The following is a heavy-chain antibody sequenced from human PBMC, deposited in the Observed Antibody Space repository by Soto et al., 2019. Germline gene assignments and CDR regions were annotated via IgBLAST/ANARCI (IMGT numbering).Heavy chain of an antibody. CDR3: TTVDYDILTGYYFDY. CDR2: IKSKTDGGTT. D-gene: IGHD3-9*01. CDR1: GFTFSNAW. J-gene: IGHJ4*02. Sequence: GESLKISCAASGFTFSNAWMSWVRQAPGKGLEWVGRIKSKTDGGTTDYAAPVKGRFTISRDDSKNTLYLQMNSLKTEDTAVYYCTTVDYDILTGYYFDYWGQGTLVTVSS. V-gene: IGHV3-15*01.